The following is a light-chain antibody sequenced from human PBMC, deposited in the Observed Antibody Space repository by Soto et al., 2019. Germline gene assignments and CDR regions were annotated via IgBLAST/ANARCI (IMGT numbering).Light chain of an antibody. CDR3: QQYGSSPRFT. V-gene: IGKV3-20*01. J-gene: IGKJ3*01. CDR1: QSVRSSY. Sequence: EIVLTQSPGTLSLSPGERATLACRASQSVRSSYLAWYQQQPGQAPMLLLYGASTRATGIPDRFSGSGSGTDFTLTISRLEPEDFAVYYCQQYGSSPRFTFGPGTKVDIK. CDR2: GAS.